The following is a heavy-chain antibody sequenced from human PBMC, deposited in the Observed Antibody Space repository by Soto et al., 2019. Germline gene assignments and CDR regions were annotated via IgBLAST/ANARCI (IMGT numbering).Heavy chain of an antibody. J-gene: IGHJ4*02. V-gene: IGHV4-30-4*01. D-gene: IGHD3-9*01. Sequence: PSETLSLTCTVSGGSTSSGDYYWSWIRQPPGKGLEWIGYIYYSGSTYYTPSLRSRVTISVDTSKNQFSLKLSSVTAADTAVYYCVRFWPPPDSDALTDYTDAFDDWGQGTLVTVSS. CDR2: IYYSGST. CDR3: VRFWPPPDSDALTDYTDAFDD. CDR1: GGSTSSGDYY.